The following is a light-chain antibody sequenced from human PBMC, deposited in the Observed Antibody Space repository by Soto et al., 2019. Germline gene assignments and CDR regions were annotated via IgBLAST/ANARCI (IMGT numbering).Light chain of an antibody. CDR2: DAS. V-gene: IGKV1-5*01. CDR3: QEYHGYSWT. Sequence: DIQMTQSPSTLSASVGDRASVTCRASQSISNGLAWYQQKPGKAPKLLIYDASNLESGVPSRFGGSGSGTEFTLTISSLQPDDFATYYCQEYHGYSWTFGQGTKV. CDR1: QSISNG. J-gene: IGKJ1*01.